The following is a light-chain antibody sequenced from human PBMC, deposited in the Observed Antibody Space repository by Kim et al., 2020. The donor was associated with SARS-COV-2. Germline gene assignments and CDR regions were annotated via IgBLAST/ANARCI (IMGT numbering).Light chain of an antibody. CDR3: NSRDTDPSHV. Sequence: SSELTQDPAVSVALGQTVTITCQGDTLRTHYVTWFQQKPGQAPVVVFYGESNRPPGISDRFSGSSSGNTASLTITETQADDEADYYCNSRDTDPSHVF. V-gene: IGLV3-19*01. CDR1: TLRTHY. J-gene: IGLJ1*01. CDR2: GES.